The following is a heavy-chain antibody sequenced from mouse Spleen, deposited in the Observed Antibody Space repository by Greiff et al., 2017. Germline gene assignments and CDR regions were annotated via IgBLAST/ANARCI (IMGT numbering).Heavy chain of an antibody. Sequence: VQLKETGPGLVAPSQSLSITCTVSGFSLTSYGVHWVRQPPGKGLEWLVVIWSDGSTNYNSALKSRLSISKNNSKSQVFLKMNSLQTDDTAMYYCARHGYGGGFAYWGQGTLVTVSA. V-gene: IGHV2-6-1*01. CDR3: ARHGYGGGFAY. CDR1: GFSLTSYG. J-gene: IGHJ3*01. D-gene: IGHD1-1*01. CDR2: IWSDGST.